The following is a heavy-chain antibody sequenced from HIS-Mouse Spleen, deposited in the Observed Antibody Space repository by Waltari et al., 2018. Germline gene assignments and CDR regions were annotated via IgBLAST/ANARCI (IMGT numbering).Heavy chain of an antibody. Sequence: QVQLQESGPGLVKPSETLSLTCTVSGGSISSYSWSWIRQPAGKGLEWIGRIYTSGSTNYNPTLKNRVTMSVDSSKNQFALKLSSVTAADTAVYYCASDWYFDLWGRGTLVTVSS. CDR2: IYTSGST. CDR3: ASDWYFDL. J-gene: IGHJ2*01. V-gene: IGHV4-4*07. CDR1: GGSISSYS.